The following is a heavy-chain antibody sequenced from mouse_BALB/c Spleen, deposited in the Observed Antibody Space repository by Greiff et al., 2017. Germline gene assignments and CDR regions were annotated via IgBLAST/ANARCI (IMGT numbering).Heavy chain of an antibody. CDR1: GFTFSSYY. V-gene: IGHV5-12-2*01. Sequence: EVKLVESGGGLVQPGGSLKLSCAASGFTFSSYYMSWVRQTPEKRLEWVAYISNGGGSTYYPDTVKGRFTISRDNAKNTLYLQMSSLKSEDTAMYYCARHYYGTDYAMDYWGQGTSVTVSS. CDR2: ISNGGGST. CDR3: ARHYYGTDYAMDY. J-gene: IGHJ4*01. D-gene: IGHD1-1*02.